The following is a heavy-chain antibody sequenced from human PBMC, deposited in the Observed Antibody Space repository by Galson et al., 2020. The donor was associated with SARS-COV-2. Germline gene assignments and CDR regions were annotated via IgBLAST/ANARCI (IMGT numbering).Heavy chain of an antibody. V-gene: IGHV3-64D*06. CDR1: GFTFSSYA. J-gene: IGHJ4*02. D-gene: IGHD6-19*01. CDR2: ISSNGGST. CDR3: VTWQWLVPVDY. Sequence: SCSASGFTFSSYAMHWVRQAPGKGLEYVSAISSNGGSTYYADSVKGRFTISRDNSKNTLYLQMSSLRAEDTAVYYCVTWQWLVPVDYWGQGTLVAVSS.